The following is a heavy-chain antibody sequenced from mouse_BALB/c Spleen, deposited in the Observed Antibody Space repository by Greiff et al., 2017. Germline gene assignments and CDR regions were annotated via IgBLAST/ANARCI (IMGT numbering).Heavy chain of an antibody. V-gene: IGHV14-3*02. CDR2: IDPANGNT. CDR1: GYTFTSYY. Sequence: VQLQQSGAELVKPGASVKLSCKASGYTFTSYYMHWVKQRPEQGLEWIGRIDPANGNTKYDPKFQGKATITADTSSNTAYLQLSSLTSEDTAVYYCARSYWNWGQGTSVTVSS. J-gene: IGHJ4*01. D-gene: IGHD6-5*01. CDR3: ARSYWN.